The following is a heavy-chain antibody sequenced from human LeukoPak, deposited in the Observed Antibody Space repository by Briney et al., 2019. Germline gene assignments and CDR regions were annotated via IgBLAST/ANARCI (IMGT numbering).Heavy chain of an antibody. CDR3: ANISPGLPYDYGMDV. V-gene: IGHV4-34*01. CDR1: GGSFSGYY. J-gene: IGHJ6*02. D-gene: IGHD1-14*01. Sequence: PSETLSLTCAVYGGSFSGYYWGWIRQPPGKGLEWIGEINHSGSTNYNPSLKSRVTISVDTSKNQFSLKLSSVTAADTAVYYCANISPGLPYDYGMDVWGQGTTVTVSS. CDR2: INHSGST.